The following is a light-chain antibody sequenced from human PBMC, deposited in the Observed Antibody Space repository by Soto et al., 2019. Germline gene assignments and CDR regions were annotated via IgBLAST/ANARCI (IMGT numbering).Light chain of an antibody. J-gene: IGKJ4*01. Sequence: VLTQSPATLFLSPGERATLSCRASQTVSRYLAWYQQKPGQAPRLLIYYASTRATGIPARFSGSGSGTDYTITISSLEPEDFAFYYCQQRSTWPRFTFGGGTKVEI. CDR1: QTVSRY. V-gene: IGKV3-11*01. CDR2: YAS. CDR3: QQRSTWPRFT.